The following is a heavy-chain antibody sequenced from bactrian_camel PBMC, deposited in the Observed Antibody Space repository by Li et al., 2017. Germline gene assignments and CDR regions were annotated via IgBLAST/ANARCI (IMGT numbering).Heavy chain of an antibody. CDR1: GITGYC. CDR2: ISGDGTT. Sequence: QLVESGGGLVQPGGSLRLSCALSGITGYCVAWFRQAPGKEREGVASISGDGTTSYSDSVKGRFAASRDNGKNTVNLELNNLKTEDTGIYYCAASRPGIISVCQIPYITRLGLEGQGTQVTVS. V-gene: IGHV3S53*01. J-gene: IGHJ4*01. D-gene: IGHD1*01.